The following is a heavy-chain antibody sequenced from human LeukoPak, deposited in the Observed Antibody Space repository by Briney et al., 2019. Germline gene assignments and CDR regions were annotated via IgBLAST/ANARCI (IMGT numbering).Heavy chain of an antibody. CDR1: GCSISTYY. J-gene: IGHJ6*02. Sequence: SGTLSLTCTVSGCSISTYYWSWIRQPTGKGLEWIGRIYPSGNTNYNPSLRSRVTMSIDTSKNQFSLKLGSVTAADTAVYYCARTPVPNYGSMDVWGQGTTVTVSS. D-gene: IGHD3-16*01. CDR3: ARTPVPNYGSMDV. V-gene: IGHV4-4*07. CDR2: IYPSGNT.